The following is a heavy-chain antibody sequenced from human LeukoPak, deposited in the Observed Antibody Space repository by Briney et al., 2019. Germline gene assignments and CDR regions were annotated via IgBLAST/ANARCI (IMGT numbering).Heavy chain of an antibody. D-gene: IGHD3-9*01. V-gene: IGHV1-3*01. CDR2: INAGNGNT. Sequence: ASVKVSCKASGYTFTSYAMHWVRQAPGQRLEWMGWINAGNGNTKYSQKFQGRVTTTRDTSASTAYMELSSLRSEDTAVYYCATHSRAGYPQPFDYWGQGTLVTVSS. CDR1: GYTFTSYA. J-gene: IGHJ4*02. CDR3: ATHSRAGYPQPFDY.